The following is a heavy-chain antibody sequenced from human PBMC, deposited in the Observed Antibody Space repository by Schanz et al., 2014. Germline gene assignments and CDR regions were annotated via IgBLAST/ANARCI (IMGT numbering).Heavy chain of an antibody. CDR1: GYNFIGYY. Sequence: QVQLVQSGAEVKKPGSSVKVSCKASGYNFIGYYIHWVRQAPGQGLEWMGRINPNSGGTIYTQRFQGRVSLTRDTSISTAYMELNSLTSDDTAIYYCARDSDVSKYNLFDSWGQGTLVTVSS. V-gene: IGHV1-2*06. CDR2: INPNSGGT. J-gene: IGHJ5*01. CDR3: ARDSDVSKYNLFDS.